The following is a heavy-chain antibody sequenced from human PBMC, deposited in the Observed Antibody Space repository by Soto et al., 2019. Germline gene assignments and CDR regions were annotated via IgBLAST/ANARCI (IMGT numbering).Heavy chain of an antibody. V-gene: IGHV3-74*01. CDR1: GFTFSTYW. CDR3: ARGALRAYYLDY. Sequence: EAQLVESGGGLVQPGGSLRLSCAASGFTFSTYWMPWVRQAPGGGRVWVSRIKGDESNTNYADSVKGRFTISRDNGKNTLYLQMNSLRAEDTAIYYCARGALRAYYLDYWGQGVLVTVSS. CDR2: IKGDESNT. J-gene: IGHJ4*02. D-gene: IGHD3-10*01.